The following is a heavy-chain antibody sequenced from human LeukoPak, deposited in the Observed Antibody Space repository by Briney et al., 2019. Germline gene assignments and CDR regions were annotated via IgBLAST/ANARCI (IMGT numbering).Heavy chain of an antibody. CDR1: GYSFSSYG. CDR3: ARAHPEHYDSRGRNPLDY. CDR2: ISAYNGNT. Sequence: ASVKVSCKASGYSFSSYGISWVRQAPGQGLEWMGWISAYNGNTNYAQQLQGRVTMTTDTSTSTANMELRSLRSDDTAVYYCARAHPEHYDSRGRNPLDYWGQGTLVTVSS. V-gene: IGHV1-18*01. J-gene: IGHJ4*02. D-gene: IGHD3-22*01.